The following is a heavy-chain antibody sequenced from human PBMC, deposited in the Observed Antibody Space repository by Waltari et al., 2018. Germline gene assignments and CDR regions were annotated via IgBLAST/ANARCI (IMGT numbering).Heavy chain of an antibody. CDR1: GYTFTSYD. Sequence: QVQLVQSGAEVKKPGASVKVSCKASGYTFTSYDINWVRQATGQGLEWMGWMNPNSGNTGYAQKCQGRVTITRNTSISTAYMELSSLRSEDTAVYYCARGPGLYDFWSHYYYYMDVRGKGTTVTVSS. V-gene: IGHV1-8*03. J-gene: IGHJ6*03. CDR3: ARGPGLYDFWSHYYYYMDV. D-gene: IGHD3-3*01. CDR2: MNPNSGNT.